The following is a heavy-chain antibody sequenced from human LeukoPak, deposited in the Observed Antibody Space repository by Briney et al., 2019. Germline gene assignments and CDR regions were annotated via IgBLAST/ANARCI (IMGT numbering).Heavy chain of an antibody. D-gene: IGHD3-16*01. CDR2: ISSSSSYI. J-gene: IGHJ4*02. V-gene: IGHV3-21*01. CDR3: ARDGSYYDYVWGSYRHFDY. Sequence: GGSLRLSCAASGFTFSYYWMYWVCQAPGNGLEWVSSISSSSSYIYYADSVKGRFTISRDNAKNSLYLQMNSLRAEDTAVYYCARDGSYYDYVWGSYRHFDYWGQGTLVTVSS. CDR1: GFTFSYYW.